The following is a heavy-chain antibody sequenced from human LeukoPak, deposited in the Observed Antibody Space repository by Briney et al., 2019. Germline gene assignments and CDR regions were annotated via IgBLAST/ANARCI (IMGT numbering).Heavy chain of an antibody. J-gene: IGHJ6*03. V-gene: IGHV4-59*08. Sequence: SETLSLTCTVSGGSISSYYWSWIRQPPGKGLEWIGYIYYSGSTNYNPSLKSRVTISVDTSKNQFSLKLSSVTAADTAVYYCASRIPKDRADYYYYYMDVWGKGTTVTVSS. CDR2: IYYSGST. D-gene: IGHD3-3*01. CDR1: GGSISSYY. CDR3: ASRIPKDRADYYYYYMDV.